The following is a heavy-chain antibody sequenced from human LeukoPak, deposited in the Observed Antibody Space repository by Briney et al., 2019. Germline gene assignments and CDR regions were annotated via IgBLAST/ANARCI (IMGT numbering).Heavy chain of an antibody. CDR2: ISAYNGNT. Sequence: GASVKVSCKASGYTFTSYGISWVRQAPGQGLEWMGWISAYNGNTNYAQKLQGRVTMTTDTSTSTAYMELRSLRSDDTAVYYCARDDGNCGDCYSSDFDYWGQGTLDTVSS. CDR3: ARDDGNCGDCYSSDFDY. CDR1: GYTFTSYG. V-gene: IGHV1-18*01. J-gene: IGHJ4*02. D-gene: IGHD2-21*01.